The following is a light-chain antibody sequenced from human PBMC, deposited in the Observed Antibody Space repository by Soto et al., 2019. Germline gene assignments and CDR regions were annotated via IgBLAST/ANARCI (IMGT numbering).Light chain of an antibody. V-gene: IGLV2-14*03. CDR2: DVS. Sequence: QSALTQPASVSGSPGQSITISCTGTSRDIGGYNYVSWYQLHPGKAPKLLTYDVSNRPSGVPARFSGSKSGITASLTISGLQAEDEADYYCSSYATGSTILFGGGTKLTVL. J-gene: IGLJ2*01. CDR3: SSYATGSTIL. CDR1: SRDIGGYNY.